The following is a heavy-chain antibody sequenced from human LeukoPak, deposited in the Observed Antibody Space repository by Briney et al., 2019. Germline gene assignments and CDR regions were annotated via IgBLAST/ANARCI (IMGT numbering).Heavy chain of an antibody. Sequence: ASVKVSCKASGYTFTSYGISWVRQAPGQGLEWMGWISAYNGNTNYAQKLQGRVTMTTDTSTSTAYMELRSLRSDDTAVYYCARDDRITIFGVVIISGFDPWGQGTLVTVSS. V-gene: IGHV1-18*01. D-gene: IGHD3-3*01. CDR3: ARDDRITIFGVVIISGFDP. CDR2: ISAYNGNT. J-gene: IGHJ5*02. CDR1: GYTFTSYG.